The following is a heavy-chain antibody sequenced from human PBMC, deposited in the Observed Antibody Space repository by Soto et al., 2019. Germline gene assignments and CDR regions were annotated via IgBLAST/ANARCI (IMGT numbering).Heavy chain of an antibody. Sequence: PGGSLRLSCAASGFTFSSYGMHWVRQAPGKGLEWVAVISYDGSNKYYADSVKGRFTISRDNSKNTLYLQMNSLRAEDTAVYYCAKDFWSGYPDPYYYYGMDVWGQGTTVTV. V-gene: IGHV3-30*18. J-gene: IGHJ6*02. CDR2: ISYDGSNK. D-gene: IGHD3-3*01. CDR3: AKDFWSGYPDPYYYYGMDV. CDR1: GFTFSSYG.